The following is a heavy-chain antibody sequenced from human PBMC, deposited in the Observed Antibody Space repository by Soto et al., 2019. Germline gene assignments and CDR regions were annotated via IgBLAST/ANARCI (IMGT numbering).Heavy chain of an antibody. V-gene: IGHV4-31*03. Sequence: TSETLSLTCTVSGGSISSGGYYWSWIRQHPGKGLEWIGYIYYSGSTYYNPSLKSRVTISVDTSKNQFSLKLSSVTAADTAVHYCARIPYGIAAHGYYYYGMDVWGQGTTVTVSS. J-gene: IGHJ6*02. D-gene: IGHD6-6*01. CDR3: ARIPYGIAAHGYYYYGMDV. CDR1: GGSISSGGYY. CDR2: IYYSGST.